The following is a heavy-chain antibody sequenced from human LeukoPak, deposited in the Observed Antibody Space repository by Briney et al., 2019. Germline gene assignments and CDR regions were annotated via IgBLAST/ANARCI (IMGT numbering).Heavy chain of an antibody. J-gene: IGHJ4*02. Sequence: GGSLRLSCAASGFTFSSHGMSWVRQAPGKGLEWVSGIVGGAGGTYYADSVKGRFTVSRDNSKNTLYLQMNSLRAEDTAVYYCAHGSMYQLDYWGQGTLVTVSS. V-gene: IGHV3-23*01. CDR1: GFTFSSHG. D-gene: IGHD2-2*01. CDR3: AHGSMYQLDY. CDR2: IVGGAGGT.